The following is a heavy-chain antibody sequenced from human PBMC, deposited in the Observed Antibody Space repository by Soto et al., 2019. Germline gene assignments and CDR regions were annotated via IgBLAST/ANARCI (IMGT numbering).Heavy chain of an antibody. CDR3: ARESPITMIDY. CDR1: GGTISSGGYY. Sequence: SETLSLTCTVSGGTISSGGYYWSWIRQHPGKGLEWIGYIYYSGSTYYNPSLKSRVTISVDTSKNQFSLKLSSVTAADTAVYYCARESPITMIDYWGQGTLVTVSS. D-gene: IGHD3-22*01. J-gene: IGHJ4*02. CDR2: IYYSGST. V-gene: IGHV4-31*03.